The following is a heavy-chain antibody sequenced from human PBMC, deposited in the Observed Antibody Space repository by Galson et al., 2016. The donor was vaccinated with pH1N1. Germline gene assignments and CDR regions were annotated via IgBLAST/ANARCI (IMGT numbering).Heavy chain of an antibody. Sequence: PALVKPTQTLTLTCTLSGFSLSTSGMCVSWIRQPPGKALEWLARINWDDNKYYSTSLKTRLTISKNTSKNQVVLTVTNMDPVDTATYYCARINHGDYSNYFDYWGQGTLVTVSS. J-gene: IGHJ4*02. CDR1: GFSLSTSGMC. CDR3: ARINHGDYSNYFDY. V-gene: IGHV2-70*11. CDR2: INWDDNK. D-gene: IGHD4-17*01.